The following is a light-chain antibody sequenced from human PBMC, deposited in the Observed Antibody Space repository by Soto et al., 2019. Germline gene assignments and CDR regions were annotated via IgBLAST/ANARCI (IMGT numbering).Light chain of an antibody. V-gene: IGLV2-8*01. Sequence: QSALTQPPSASGSPGQSVTISCTGTSSDFGGYDYVSWYQQHPGQAPKLIIYEVNKRPSGVPDRFSASKSGNTASLTVSGLQAEDEADYYCCSFAGGDKFYVFGTWTKLTVL. CDR3: CSFAGGDKFYV. J-gene: IGLJ1*01. CDR2: EVN. CDR1: SSDFGGYDY.